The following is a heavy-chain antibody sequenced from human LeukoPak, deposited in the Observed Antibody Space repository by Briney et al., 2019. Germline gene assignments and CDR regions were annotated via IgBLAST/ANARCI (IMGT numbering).Heavy chain of an antibody. CDR2: ISGSGGST. J-gene: IGHJ6*02. D-gene: IGHD3-3*01. CDR3: AKVQFLEWPDPGYYGMDV. V-gene: IGHV3-23*01. CDR1: GFTFSSYA. Sequence: GGSLRLSCAASGFTFSSYAMSWVRQAPGKGLEWVSAISGSGGSTYHADSVKGRFTISRDNSKNTLYLQMNSLRAEDTAVYYCAKVQFLEWPDPGYYGMDVWGQGTTVTVSS.